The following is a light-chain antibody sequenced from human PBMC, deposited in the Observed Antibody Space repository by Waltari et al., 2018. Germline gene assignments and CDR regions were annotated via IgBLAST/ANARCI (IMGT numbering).Light chain of an antibody. J-gene: IGLJ2*01. V-gene: IGLV3-21*04. Sequence: SYMLTQPPSVPVAPGQTARLPCCIDDIGGRSVHWCQQRTGQAPVSVIYYDTDRPSGIPDRFSGSHSGDTATLIISRVEAGDEADYYCQVWDSSRHHVIFGGGTRLTVL. CDR2: YDT. CDR3: QVWDSSRHHVI. CDR1: DIGGRS.